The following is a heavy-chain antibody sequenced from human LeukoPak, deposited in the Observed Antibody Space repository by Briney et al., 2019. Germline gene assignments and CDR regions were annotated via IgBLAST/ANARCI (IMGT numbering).Heavy chain of an antibody. D-gene: IGHD7-27*01. J-gene: IGHJ4*02. Sequence: ASVKVSCKTSGYSFTGSYIHWVRRAPGQGLEWMGWINPHSGGSNSAQKFQGRVTMTTDTSTTTAYMQLSRLRSDDTAVYYCTRVVGFATGWACDYWGQGTLVTVSS. V-gene: IGHV1-2*02. CDR2: INPHSGGS. CDR3: TRVVGFATGWACDY. CDR1: GYSFTGSY.